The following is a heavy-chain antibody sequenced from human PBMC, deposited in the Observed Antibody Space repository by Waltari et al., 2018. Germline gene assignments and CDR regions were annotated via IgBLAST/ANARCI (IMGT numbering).Heavy chain of an antibody. V-gene: IGHV4-4*07. J-gene: IGHJ3*02. Sequence: QVQLQESGPGLLKPSETLSPTCTVSGGSISSYYWSWIRPPAGKGLEWIGRIYTSGSTNYNPSLKSRVTMSVDTSKNQFSLKLSSVTAADTAVYYCARDLEWPHRGAFDIWGQGTMVTVSS. D-gene: IGHD3-3*01. CDR3: ARDLEWPHRGAFDI. CDR1: GGSISSYY. CDR2: IYTSGST.